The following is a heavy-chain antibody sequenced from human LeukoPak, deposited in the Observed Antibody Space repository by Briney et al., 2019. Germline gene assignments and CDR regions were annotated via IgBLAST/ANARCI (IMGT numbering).Heavy chain of an antibody. J-gene: IGHJ4*02. D-gene: IGHD5-12*01. V-gene: IGHV3-23*01. Sequence: PGGSLRLSCAASGFTFSTNAMSWVRQAPGKGLEWVSGITGSDIRTYNADSAEGRFTITRDNSKSALYLQMNNLRAEDTAVYYCARNENSGWGYFDYWGQGTLVTVSS. CDR2: ITGSDIRT. CDR1: GFTFSTNA. CDR3: ARNENSGWGYFDY.